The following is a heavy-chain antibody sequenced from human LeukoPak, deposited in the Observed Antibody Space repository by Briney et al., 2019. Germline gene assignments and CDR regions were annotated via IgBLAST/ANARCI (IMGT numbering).Heavy chain of an antibody. CDR2: ISYSGNT. D-gene: IGHD3-3*01. CDR1: GGSITNYY. J-gene: IGHJ4*02. V-gene: IGHV4-59*01. Sequence: SETLSLTCTVSGGSITNYYWSWIRQPPGKGLEWIGYISYSGNTKYNPSLKSRVTMSVDSSKNQFSLKLSSVTAADTAVYYCAGDRASFDFWSGYYFWGQGTLVTVSS. CDR3: AGDRASFDFWSGYYF.